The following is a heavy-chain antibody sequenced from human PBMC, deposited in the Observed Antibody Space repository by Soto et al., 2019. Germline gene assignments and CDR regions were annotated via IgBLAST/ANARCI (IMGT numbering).Heavy chain of an antibody. J-gene: IGHJ5*02. Sequence: QVQLQESGPGLVKPSETLSLTCTVSGASISGFYWSWIRKSAGKGLEWIGRIYATGTTAYNPSLKSRVMRSVDTSKKQFALKLRSVTAADTAVYYCVRDGTKTLRDWFDPWGQGISVTVSS. D-gene: IGHD1-1*01. V-gene: IGHV4-4*07. CDR2: IYATGTT. CDR3: VRDGTKTLRDWFDP. CDR1: GASISGFY.